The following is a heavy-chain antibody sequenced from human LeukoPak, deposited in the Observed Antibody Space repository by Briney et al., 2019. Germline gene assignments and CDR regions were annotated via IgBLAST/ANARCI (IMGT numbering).Heavy chain of an antibody. CDR3: AREDSSSWLALDY. V-gene: IGHV3-53*01. J-gene: IGHJ4*02. CDR1: GFAVGSNY. Sequence: GGSLRLSCVASGFAVGSNYMSWVRQAPGKGLEWVSLIYSGGAIRYADSVKGRFTISRDNSKNTLYLQMNNLRVEDTALYYCAREDSSSWLALDYWGQGTLVTVSS. CDR2: IYSGGAI. D-gene: IGHD6-13*01.